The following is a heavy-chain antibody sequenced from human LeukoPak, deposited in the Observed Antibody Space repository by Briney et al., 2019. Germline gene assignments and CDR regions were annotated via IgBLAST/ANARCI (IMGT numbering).Heavy chain of an antibody. CDR2: ISTYNGNT. J-gene: IGHJ5*02. V-gene: IGHV1-18*01. CDR3: AREQPHFDFWSNYLEGNWFDP. D-gene: IGHD3-3*01. CDR1: GYTFSNFG. Sequence: ASVKVSCKASGYTFSNFGISWVRQAPGQGLEWMGWISTYNGNTNYAQKFQGRVTMTTDTSTTTVYMELRSLRSDDTALYHCAREQPHFDFWSNYLEGNWFDPWGQGTLVTVSS.